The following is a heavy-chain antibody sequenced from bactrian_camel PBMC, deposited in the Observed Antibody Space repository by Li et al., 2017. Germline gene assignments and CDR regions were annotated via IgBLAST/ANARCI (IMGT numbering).Heavy chain of an antibody. D-gene: IGHD6*01. CDR2: ISGSSRT. Sequence: HVQLVESGGGSVQAGGSLRLSCAISVQTYRGNCMGWFRQAPGKGLEWVSSISGSSRTYYSNSAKGRFTISQDYAKKTVYLQMNSLKPEDTAMYYCAASRWLMRCASWSISSFDYWGQGTQVTVS. CDR1: VQTYRGNC. CDR3: AASRWLMRCASWSISSFDY. J-gene: IGHJ6*01. V-gene: IGHV3-2*01.